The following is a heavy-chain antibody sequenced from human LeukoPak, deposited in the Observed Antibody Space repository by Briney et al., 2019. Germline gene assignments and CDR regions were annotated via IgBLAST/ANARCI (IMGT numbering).Heavy chain of an antibody. V-gene: IGHV3-48*04. D-gene: IGHD3-9*01. J-gene: IGHJ4*02. CDR2: ISVHSGVTI. Sequence: GGSLRLSCAASGFTFSSYSMNWVRQAPGKGPEWLSYISVHSGVTIYYADSVKGRFTISRDNAKNSLYLQMNSLRAEDTAVYYCARVPTDILTGYYHFDYWGQGTLVTVSS. CDR1: GFTFSSYS. CDR3: ARVPTDILTGYYHFDY.